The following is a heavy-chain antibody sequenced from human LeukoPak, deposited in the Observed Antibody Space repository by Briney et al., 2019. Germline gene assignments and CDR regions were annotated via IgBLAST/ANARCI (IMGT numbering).Heavy chain of an antibody. CDR3: ARGPYWLVAFGI. CDR2: INHSGST. V-gene: IGHV4-34*01. D-gene: IGHD6-6*01. J-gene: IGHJ3*02. CDR1: GGSFSGYY. Sequence: SETLSLTCAVYGGSFSGYYWSWIRQPPGKGLEWIGEINHSGSTNYNPSLKSRVTISVDTSKNQFSLKLSSVTAADTAVYYCARGPYWLVAFGIWGQGTMVTVSS.